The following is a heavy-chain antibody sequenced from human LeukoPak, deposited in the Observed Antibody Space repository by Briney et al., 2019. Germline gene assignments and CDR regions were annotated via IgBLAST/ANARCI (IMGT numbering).Heavy chain of an antibody. J-gene: IGHJ4*02. V-gene: IGHV1-69*13. CDR2: IIPIFGTA. CDR1: GGTFSSYA. D-gene: IGHD5-24*01. Sequence: SVKVSCKASGGTFSSYAISWVRQAAGQGLEWMGGIIPIFGTANYAQKFQGRVTITADESTRTAYMELSSLRSEDTAVYYCARESTEEMATIRPQFDYWGQGTLVTVSS. CDR3: ARESTEEMATIRPQFDY.